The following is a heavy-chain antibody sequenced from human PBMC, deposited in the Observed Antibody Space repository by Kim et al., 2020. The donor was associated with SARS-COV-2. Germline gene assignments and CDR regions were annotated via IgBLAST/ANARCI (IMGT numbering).Heavy chain of an antibody. Sequence: GGSLRLSCAASGFTFGDYAMHWVRQAPGKGLEWVSGISWNSGSIGYADSVKGRFTISRDNAKNSLYLQMNSLRAEDTALYYCANLPYYYGSGSPLDAFDIWGQGTMVTVSS. J-gene: IGHJ3*02. V-gene: IGHV3-9*01. CDR3: ANLPYYYGSGSPLDAFDI. CDR1: GFTFGDYA. CDR2: ISWNSGSI. D-gene: IGHD3-10*01.